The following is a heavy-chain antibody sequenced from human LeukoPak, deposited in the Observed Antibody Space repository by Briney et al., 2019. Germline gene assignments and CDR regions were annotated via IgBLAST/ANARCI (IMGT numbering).Heavy chain of an antibody. CDR1: GFTFSMYW. Sequence: PGGSLRLSCAASGFTFSMYWMHWVRHAPGKGLVWVSRINSDGSSTSYADSVKGRFTISRDNAKNTLYRQMNSLRAEDTAVYYCARDMSPLWSRYPGGFDYWGQGTLVTVSS. V-gene: IGHV3-74*01. D-gene: IGHD3-3*01. J-gene: IGHJ4*02. CDR2: INSDGSST. CDR3: ARDMSPLWSRYPGGFDY.